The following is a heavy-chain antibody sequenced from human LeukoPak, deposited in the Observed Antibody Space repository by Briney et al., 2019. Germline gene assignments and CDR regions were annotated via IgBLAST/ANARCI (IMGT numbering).Heavy chain of an antibody. V-gene: IGHV3-23*01. CDR2: ISGSGGST. CDR1: GFTFSSYG. Sequence: GGSLRLSCAASGFTFSSYGMSWVRQAPGKGLEWVSAISGSGGSTYYADSVKGRSTISRDNSKNTLYLQMNSLRAEDTAVYYCAKLRSWWSVAFDIWGQGTMVTVSS. CDR3: AKLRSWWSVAFDI. J-gene: IGHJ3*02. D-gene: IGHD2-8*02.